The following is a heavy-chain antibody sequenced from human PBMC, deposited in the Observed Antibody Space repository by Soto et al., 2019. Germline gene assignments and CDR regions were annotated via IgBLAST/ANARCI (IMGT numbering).Heavy chain of an antibody. CDR2: ISWNSGSI. Sequence: LRLSCAASGFTFDDYAMHWVRQAPGKGLEWVSGISWNSGSIGYADSVKGRFTISRDNAKNSLYLQMNSLRAEDTALYYCAKGAGGTFDYWGQGALVTVSS. J-gene: IGHJ4*02. CDR3: AKGAGGTFDY. V-gene: IGHV3-9*01. D-gene: IGHD3-16*01. CDR1: GFTFDDYA.